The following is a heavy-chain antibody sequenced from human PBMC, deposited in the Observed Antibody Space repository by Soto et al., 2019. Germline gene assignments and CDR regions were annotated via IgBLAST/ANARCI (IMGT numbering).Heavy chain of an antibody. V-gene: IGHV3-48*03. CDR3: ARDQEAGSFFPYYYGMDV. D-gene: IGHD6-13*01. CDR1: GFTFSSYE. J-gene: IGHJ6*02. CDR2: ISSSGSTI. Sequence: GVLRLSCATSGFTFSSYEMNWVRQAPGKGLEWVSYISSSGSTIYYADSVKGRFTISRDNAKNSLYPQMDSLRAEDTAVYYCARDQEAGSFFPYYYGMDVWGQGTTVTVSS.